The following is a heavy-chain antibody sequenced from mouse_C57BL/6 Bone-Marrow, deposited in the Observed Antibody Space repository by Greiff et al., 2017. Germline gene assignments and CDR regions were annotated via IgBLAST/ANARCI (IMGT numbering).Heavy chain of an antibody. J-gene: IGHJ4*01. D-gene: IGHD2-12*01. CDR3: TYYRGYYAMGY. CDR1: GFTFSDAW. V-gene: IGHV6-6*01. Sequence: EVILVESGGGLVQPGGSMKLSCAASGFTFSDAWMDWVRQSPEKGLEWVAEIRNKANNHATYYAESVKGRFTFSRDDSKSSVYLQMNSLRAEDTGIYYCTYYRGYYAMGYWGQGTSVTVSS. CDR2: IRNKANNHAT.